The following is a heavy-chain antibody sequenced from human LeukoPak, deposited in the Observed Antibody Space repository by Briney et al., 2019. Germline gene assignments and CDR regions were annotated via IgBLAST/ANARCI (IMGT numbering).Heavy chain of an antibody. CDR1: GFTFSSYA. Sequence: GGSLRLSCAASGFTFSSYAMSWVRQAPGKGLEWVSAISGSGGSTYYADSVKGRFTISRDNSKNTLYLQMNSLRAEDAAVYYCANGLHRKTAHFDYWGQGTLVTVSS. J-gene: IGHJ4*02. V-gene: IGHV3-23*01. CDR2: ISGSGGST. CDR3: ANGLHRKTAHFDY. D-gene: IGHD3-16*01.